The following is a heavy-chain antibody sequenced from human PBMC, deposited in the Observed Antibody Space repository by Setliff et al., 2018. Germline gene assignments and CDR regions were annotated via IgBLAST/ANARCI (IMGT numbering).Heavy chain of an antibody. J-gene: IGHJ3*02. CDR1: GFSISSGYY. V-gene: IGHV4-34*01. CDR3: ARVPPKDSGSFYWDAFDI. CDR2: INHSGST. Sequence: PSETLSLTCGVSGFSISSGYYWSWIRQPPGEGLEWIGEINHSGSTNYNPSLKSRVTISVDTSKNQFSLKLTSVTAADTAVYYCARVPPKDSGSFYWDAFDIWGQGTMVTVSS. D-gene: IGHD1-26*01.